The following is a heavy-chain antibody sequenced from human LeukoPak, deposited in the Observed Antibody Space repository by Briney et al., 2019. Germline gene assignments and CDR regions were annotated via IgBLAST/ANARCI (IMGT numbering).Heavy chain of an antibody. J-gene: IGHJ4*02. CDR3: ARGWGVLAIDY. Sequence: SETLSLTCAVHGGSFSGYYWSWIRQPPGKGLEWIGEINHSGSTNYNPSLKSRVTISVDTSKNQFSLKLSSVTAADTAVYYCARGWGVLAIDYWGQGTLVTVSS. CDR2: INHSGST. CDR1: GGSFSGYY. D-gene: IGHD2-8*02. V-gene: IGHV4-34*01.